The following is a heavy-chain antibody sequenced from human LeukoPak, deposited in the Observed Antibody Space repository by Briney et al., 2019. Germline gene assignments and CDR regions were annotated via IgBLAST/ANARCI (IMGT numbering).Heavy chain of an antibody. CDR3: ARVRSGHYFDS. V-gene: IGHV3-23*01. D-gene: IGHD3-3*01. Sequence: PGGSLRLSCAASGFTFSNYGVTWVRQAPGKGLEWVSVISGDGGTTFYADFVKGRFTISRDNSKNTVFLQMNTLRAEDTAVYSCARVRSGHYFDSWGQGTLVTVSS. J-gene: IGHJ4*02. CDR2: ISGDGGTT. CDR1: GFTFSNYG.